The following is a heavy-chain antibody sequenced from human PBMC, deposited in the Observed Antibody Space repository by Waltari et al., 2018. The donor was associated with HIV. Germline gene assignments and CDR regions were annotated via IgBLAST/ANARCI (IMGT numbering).Heavy chain of an antibody. V-gene: IGHV4-34*01. Sequence: QVQLQQWGAGLLKPSETLSLTCAVYGGSFSGYYWSWIRQPPGKGLEWIGEINHSGSTNYNPSLKSRVTISVDTSKNQFSLKLSSVTAADTAVYYCARGRIDGGYCSSTSCHGVSYFDYWGQGTLVTVSS. CDR2: INHSGST. D-gene: IGHD2-2*01. CDR1: GGSFSGYY. J-gene: IGHJ4*02. CDR3: ARGRIDGGYCSSTSCHGVSYFDY.